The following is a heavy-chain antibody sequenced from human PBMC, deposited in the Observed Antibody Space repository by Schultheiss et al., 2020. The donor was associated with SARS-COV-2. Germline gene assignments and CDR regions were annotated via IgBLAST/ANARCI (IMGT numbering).Heavy chain of an antibody. Sequence: GGSLRLSCAASGFTFSSYAMSWVRQAPGRGLEWVSAISGSGGNTYYADSVEGRFTVSRDNAKSSLYLQMHSLRAEDTAVYYCVRDRSWWTPYNCFDLWGRGTLVTVSS. V-gene: IGHV3-23*01. CDR1: GFTFSSYA. CDR2: ISGSGGNT. J-gene: IGHJ5*02. D-gene: IGHD2-15*01. CDR3: VRDRSWWTPYNCFDL.